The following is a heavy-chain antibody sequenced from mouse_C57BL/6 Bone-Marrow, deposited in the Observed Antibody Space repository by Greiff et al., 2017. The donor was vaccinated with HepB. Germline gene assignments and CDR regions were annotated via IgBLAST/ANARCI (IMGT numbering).Heavy chain of an antibody. Sequence: QVQLQQSGAELARPGASVKLSCKASGYTFTSYGISWVKQRTGQGLEWIGEIYPRSGNTYYNEKFKGKATLTVDKSSSTAYMELRSLTSEDSAVYFCSRQRGTAQANFDYWGQGTTLTVSS. CDR3: SRQRGTAQANFDY. V-gene: IGHV1-81*01. D-gene: IGHD3-2*02. CDR1: GYTFTSYG. J-gene: IGHJ2*01. CDR2: IYPRSGNT.